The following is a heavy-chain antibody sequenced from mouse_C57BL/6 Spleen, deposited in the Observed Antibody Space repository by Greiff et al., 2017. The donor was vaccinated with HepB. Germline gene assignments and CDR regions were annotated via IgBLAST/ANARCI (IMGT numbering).Heavy chain of an antibody. CDR3: ARSGGIYYGFYAMDY. V-gene: IGHV2-2*01. Sequence: QVQLKESGPGLVQPSQSLSITCTVSGFSLTSYGVHWVRQSPGKGLEWLGVIWSGGSTDYNAAFISRLSISKDNSKSQVFFKMNSLQADDTAIYYCARSGGIYYGFYAMDYWGQGTSVTVSS. D-gene: IGHD2-2*01. CDR1: GFSLTSYG. CDR2: IWSGGST. J-gene: IGHJ4*01.